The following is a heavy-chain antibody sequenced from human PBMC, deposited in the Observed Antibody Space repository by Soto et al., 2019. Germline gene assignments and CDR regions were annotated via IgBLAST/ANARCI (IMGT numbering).Heavy chain of an antibody. CDR1: GGTFSSYA. D-gene: IGHD1-26*01. Sequence: QVQLVQSGAEVKKPGSSVKVSCKASGGTFSSYAISWVRQAPGQGLEWMGGIIPIFGTANYAQKFQGRVTTNEDESTGTADLELSSLRSEATAVYDCARDGRSYPYYYGMDVWGQGTTVTVSS. CDR2: IIPIFGTA. J-gene: IGHJ6*02. CDR3: ARDGRSYPYYYGMDV. V-gene: IGHV1-69*01.